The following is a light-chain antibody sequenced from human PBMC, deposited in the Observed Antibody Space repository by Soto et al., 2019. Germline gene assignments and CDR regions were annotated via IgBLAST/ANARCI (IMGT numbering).Light chain of an antibody. CDR3: MGALT. CDR1: QSLLNNFGYSH. V-gene: IGKV2-28*01. J-gene: IGKJ4*01. Sequence: EIVMTQSPLSLPVTPGEPASISCRSSQSLLNNFGYSHLDWYLQKPGQSPQLLIYLGSNRASGVPDRFSGSGSGTDFTLKISRVEAEDVGVHYCMGALTFGGGTKVEIK. CDR2: LGS.